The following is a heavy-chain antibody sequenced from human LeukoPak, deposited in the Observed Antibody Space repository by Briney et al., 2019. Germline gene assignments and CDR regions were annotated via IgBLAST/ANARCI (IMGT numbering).Heavy chain of an antibody. CDR1: GNIFTNYW. Sequence: GASLKISCQGSGNIFTNYWIGWVRQMPGKGLEWMGIIHLANSDTRSSPSLQGRVTISADRSTITAYLQWSSLTASDTAIYYCDAALDGTTWFDPWGQGTLVTVSS. CDR2: IHLANSDT. CDR3: DAALDGTTWFDP. D-gene: IGHD5-24*01. J-gene: IGHJ5*02. V-gene: IGHV5-51*01.